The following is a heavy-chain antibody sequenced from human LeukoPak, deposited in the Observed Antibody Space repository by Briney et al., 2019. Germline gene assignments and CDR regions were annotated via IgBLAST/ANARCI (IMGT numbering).Heavy chain of an antibody. J-gene: IGHJ3*02. D-gene: IGHD6-19*01. CDR2: MNPNSGNT. CDR1: GYTFTSYD. Sequence: ASVRVSCKASGYTFTSYDINWVRQATGQGLEWMGWMNPNSGNTGYAQKFQGRVTITRNTSISTAYMELSSLRSEDTAVYYCARASYSSGWYRSPGAFDIWGQGTMVTVSS. CDR3: ARASYSSGWYRSPGAFDI. V-gene: IGHV1-8*03.